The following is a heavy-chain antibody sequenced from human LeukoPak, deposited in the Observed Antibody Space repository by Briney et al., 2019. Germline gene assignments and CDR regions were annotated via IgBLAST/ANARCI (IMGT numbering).Heavy chain of an antibody. V-gene: IGHV1-69*05. Sequence: AASVKVSCKASGGTFSSYAISWLRQAPGQGLEWMGRIIPIFGTANYAQKFQGRVTITTDESTSTAYMELSSLRSEDTAVYYCARDSNSGSYLGYNWFDPWGQGTLVTVSS. D-gene: IGHD1-26*01. J-gene: IGHJ5*02. CDR3: ARDSNSGSYLGYNWFDP. CDR2: IIPIFGTA. CDR1: GGTFSSYA.